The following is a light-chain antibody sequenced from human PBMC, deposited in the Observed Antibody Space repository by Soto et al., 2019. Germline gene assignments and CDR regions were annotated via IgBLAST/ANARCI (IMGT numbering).Light chain of an antibody. J-gene: IGKJ1*01. V-gene: IGKV2-28*01. CDR2: LGS. CDR1: QSLLHSNGYNY. CDR3: MQPLQSWT. Sequence: DIRMTQSPLSLPVTPGEPASISCRSSQSLLHSNGYNYLDWYLQKPGQSPKLLIYLGSNRASGVPDRFSGGGSGTDFTLKISRVDAEYVGVYYCMQPLQSWTFGQGTKVDIK.